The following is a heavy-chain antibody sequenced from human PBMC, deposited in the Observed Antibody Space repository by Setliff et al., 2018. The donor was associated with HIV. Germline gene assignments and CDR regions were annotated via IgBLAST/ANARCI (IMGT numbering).Heavy chain of an antibody. D-gene: IGHD6-6*01. CDR1: ADTFTNCL. V-gene: IGHV1-69*13. J-gene: IGHJ4*02. CDR3: ARDPTGGAARFDY. CDR2: IIPVFRTA. Sequence: SVKVSCKASADTFTNCLINWVRQAPGQGLEWMGGIIPVFRTASYAQKFQGRVTITADESTSTAYMELSSLRSEDTAVYYCARDPTGGAARFDYWGQGTLVTVSS.